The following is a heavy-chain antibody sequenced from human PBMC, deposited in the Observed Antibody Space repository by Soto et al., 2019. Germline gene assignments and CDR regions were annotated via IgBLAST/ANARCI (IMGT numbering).Heavy chain of an antibody. CDR3: AAAARRYYDFWSGYEESYYMDV. Sequence: ASVKVSCKASGFTFTSSAMQWVRQARGQRLEWIGWIVVGSGNTNYAQKFQERVTITRDMSTSTAYMELSSLRSEDTAVYYCAAAARRYYDFWSGYEESYYMDVWGKGTTVTVSS. D-gene: IGHD3-3*01. CDR1: GFTFTSSA. CDR2: IVVGSGNT. J-gene: IGHJ6*03. V-gene: IGHV1-58*02.